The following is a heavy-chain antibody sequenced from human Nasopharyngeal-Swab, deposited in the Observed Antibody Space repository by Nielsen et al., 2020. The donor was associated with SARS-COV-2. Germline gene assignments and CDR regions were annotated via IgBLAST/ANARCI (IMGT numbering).Heavy chain of an antibody. CDR3: AGLRSSSWYDPGDFQH. D-gene: IGHD6-13*01. J-gene: IGHJ1*01. CDR1: GYSFTSYW. Sequence: GESLKISCKGSGYSFTSYWIGWVRQMPGKGLEWMGIIYPGDSDTRYSPSFQGQVTISADKSISTAYLQWSSLKASDTAMYYCAGLRSSSWYDPGDFQHWGQGTLVTVSS. V-gene: IGHV5-51*01. CDR2: IYPGDSDT.